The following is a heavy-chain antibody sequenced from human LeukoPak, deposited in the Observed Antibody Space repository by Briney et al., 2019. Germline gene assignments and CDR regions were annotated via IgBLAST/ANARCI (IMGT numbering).Heavy chain of an antibody. Sequence: SQTLSLTCAVSGASISSGGYSWSWLRQPPGKGLEWIGYIYHSGSTYYNPSLKSRVTISVDRSKNQFSLKLSSVTAADTAVYYCASRAFGVVDYWGQGTLVTVSS. CDR2: IYHSGST. CDR1: GASISSGGYS. J-gene: IGHJ4*02. V-gene: IGHV4-30-2*01. D-gene: IGHD3-3*01. CDR3: ASRAFGVVDY.